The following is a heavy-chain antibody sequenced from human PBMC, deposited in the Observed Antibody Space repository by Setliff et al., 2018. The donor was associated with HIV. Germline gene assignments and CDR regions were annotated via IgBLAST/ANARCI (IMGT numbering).Heavy chain of an antibody. D-gene: IGHD4-17*01. CDR2: INPIFGSP. J-gene: IGHJ1*01. V-gene: IGHV1-69*13. CDR3: ASASGDYEPYQY. Sequence: SVKVSCKASGDTSNSYAIRWVRQAPGQGPEWMGGINPIFGSPQYAPQFRGRATITADESSRTAYMELTSLKSEDSAVYYCASASGDYEPYQYWGQGTLVTVSS. CDR1: GDTSNSYA.